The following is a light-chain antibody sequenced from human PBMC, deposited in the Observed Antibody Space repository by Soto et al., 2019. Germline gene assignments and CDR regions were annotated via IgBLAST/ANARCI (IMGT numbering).Light chain of an antibody. J-gene: IGLJ1*01. Sequence: QSALTQPASVSGSPGQSITISCTGTSSDVGGYNFVSWYQQHPGKAPKLIIYDVSNRPSGVSYRFSGSKSGNTASLTISGLQAQDEADDSCCSYTGRSTNVFGPGTKLTVL. CDR2: DVS. V-gene: IGLV2-14*01. CDR3: CSYTGRSTNV. CDR1: SSDVGGYNF.